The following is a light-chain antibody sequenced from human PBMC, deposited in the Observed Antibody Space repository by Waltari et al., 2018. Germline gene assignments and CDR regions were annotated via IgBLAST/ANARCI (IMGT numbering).Light chain of an antibody. V-gene: IGKV1-39*01. CDR2: AAS. Sequence: DIPMTQSPSSLSASIGDRVTIPCRASQSINSYLNWYQQKPGKAPKVLIFAASSLQSGVPSRFSGSGSGTDFTLTISSLQPEDFATYSCQQSYRTPLTFGGWTKVEIK. CDR3: QQSYRTPLT. CDR1: QSINSY. J-gene: IGKJ4*01.